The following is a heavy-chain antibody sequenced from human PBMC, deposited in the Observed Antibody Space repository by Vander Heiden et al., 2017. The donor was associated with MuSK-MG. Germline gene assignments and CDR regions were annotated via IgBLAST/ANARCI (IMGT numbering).Heavy chain of an antibody. Sequence: QVQLQQWGAGLLKPSEPLSLACAVDGGSFSGYYWSWIRQPPGKGLEWIGESNHSGSTNYNPSLKSRVTISGDTSKNQFSLKLSSVTAADTAVYYCARKGGSGYSGYVWNYWGQGTLVTVSS. V-gene: IGHV4-34*01. D-gene: IGHD5-12*01. CDR1: GGSFSGYY. CDR3: ARKGGSGYSGYVWNY. CDR2: SNHSGST. J-gene: IGHJ4*02.